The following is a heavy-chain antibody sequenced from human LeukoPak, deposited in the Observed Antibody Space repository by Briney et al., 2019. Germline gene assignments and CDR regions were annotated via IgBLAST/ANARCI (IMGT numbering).Heavy chain of an antibody. CDR3: ARQATWEVSVDY. CDR1: GYTFTSYG. J-gene: IGHJ4*02. D-gene: IGHD5-12*01. CDR2: ITAYNGNT. Sequence: ASVKLSCKASGYTFTSYGISWVRQAPGQGLEWMGWITAYNGNTNYAQKLQGRVTMTTDTSTSTAYMELRSLRSDDTAVYYCARQATWEVSVDYWGQGTLVTVSS. V-gene: IGHV1-18*04.